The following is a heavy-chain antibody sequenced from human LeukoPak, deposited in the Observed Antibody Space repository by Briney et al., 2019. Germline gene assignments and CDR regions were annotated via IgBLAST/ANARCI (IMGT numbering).Heavy chain of an antibody. V-gene: IGHV3-23*01. J-gene: IGHJ4*02. CDR3: AKGRGYCTGGSCYSDY. D-gene: IGHD2-15*01. CDR2: ISGSDGST. CDR1: GFTFSDYA. Sequence: GGSLRLSCAASGFTFSDYAMSWVRQAPGKGLEWVSTISGSDGSTYYADSVKGRFTISRDNSKNTLYLQMNSLRVEDTAIYYCAKGRGYCTGGSCYSDYWGQGTLVTVSS.